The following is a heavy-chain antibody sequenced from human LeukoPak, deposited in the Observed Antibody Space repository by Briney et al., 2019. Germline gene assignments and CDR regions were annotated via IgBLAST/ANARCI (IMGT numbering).Heavy chain of an antibody. CDR3: ARATTETLNCFDP. V-gene: IGHV4-59*01. CDR1: GGSITSYY. Sequence: SETLSLTSTVSGGSITSYYWSWIRQPPGKGLEWIGYFYYSGSTDYNPSLKSRVTISVDTSKNQFSLRLSSVTAVDTAVYYCARATTETLNCFDPWGQGTLVTVSS. J-gene: IGHJ5*02. D-gene: IGHD4-17*01. CDR2: FYYSGST.